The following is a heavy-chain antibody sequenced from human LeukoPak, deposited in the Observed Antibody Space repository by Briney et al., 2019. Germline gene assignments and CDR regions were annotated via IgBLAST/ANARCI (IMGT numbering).Heavy chain of an antibody. D-gene: IGHD3-10*01. CDR2: IIPIFGTA. J-gene: IGHJ4*02. Sequence: GASVKVSCKASGGTFSSYAISWVRQAPGQGLEWMGRIIPIFGTANYAQKFQGRVTSTTDESTSTVYMELSSLRSEDTAVYYCARALDYGSGISPFDYWGQGTLVTVSS. CDR3: ARALDYGSGISPFDY. CDR1: GGTFSSYA. V-gene: IGHV1-69*05.